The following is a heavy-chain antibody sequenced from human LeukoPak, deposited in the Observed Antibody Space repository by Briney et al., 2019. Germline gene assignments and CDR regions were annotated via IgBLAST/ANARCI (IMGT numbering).Heavy chain of an antibody. CDR2: FQTSGKT. CDR3: MRHFQRRLPSV. J-gene: IGHJ2*01. V-gene: IGHV4-4*07. Sequence: SETLSLTCTISGGSVRTYDWSWVRQPAGKGLEWSGRFQTSGKTKYNPSLKSRVTISIDTSKHQFSVKLTSVTAADSAIYYCMRHFQRRLPSVWGRGTLVTVSS. CDR1: GGSVRTYD. D-gene: IGHD2-15*01.